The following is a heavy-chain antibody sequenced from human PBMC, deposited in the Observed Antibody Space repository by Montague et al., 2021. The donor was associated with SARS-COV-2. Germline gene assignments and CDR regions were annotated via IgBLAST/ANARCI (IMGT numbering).Heavy chain of an antibody. D-gene: IGHD3-22*01. V-gene: IGHV4-39*07. J-gene: IGHJ3*02. Sequence: SETLSLTCTVSGVSISSSSYYWGWIRQPPGKGLEWIGSIYYSGSTYYNPSLKSRVTISVDTSKNQFSLQLSSVTAADTAVYYCARARITVIVVVSAFDIWGQGTMVTVSS. CDR2: IYYSGST. CDR3: ARARITVIVVVSAFDI. CDR1: GVSISSSSYY.